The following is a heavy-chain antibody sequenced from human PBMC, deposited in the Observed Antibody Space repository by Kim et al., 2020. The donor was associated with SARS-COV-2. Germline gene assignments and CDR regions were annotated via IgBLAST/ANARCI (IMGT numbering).Heavy chain of an antibody. CDR3: ARPSYDILTGHPIHFDY. V-gene: IGHV1-18*01. J-gene: IGHJ4*02. Sequence: KLQGRVTMTTDTSTSTAYMELRSLRSDDTAMYYCARPSYDILTGHPIHFDYWGQGTLVTVSS. D-gene: IGHD3-9*01.